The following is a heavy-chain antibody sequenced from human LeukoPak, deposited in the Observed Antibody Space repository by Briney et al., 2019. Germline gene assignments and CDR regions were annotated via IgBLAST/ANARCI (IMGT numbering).Heavy chain of an antibody. CDR2: ISSSSSYI. CDR3: ARDGQWLVPSYFDY. CDR1: GFTFSSYS. Sequence: GRSLRLSCAASGFTFSSYSMNWVRQAPGKGLEWVSSISSSSSYIYYADSVKGRFTISRDNAKNSLYLQMNSLRAEDTAVYYCARDGQWLVPSYFDYWGQGTLVTVSS. J-gene: IGHJ4*02. D-gene: IGHD6-19*01. V-gene: IGHV3-21*01.